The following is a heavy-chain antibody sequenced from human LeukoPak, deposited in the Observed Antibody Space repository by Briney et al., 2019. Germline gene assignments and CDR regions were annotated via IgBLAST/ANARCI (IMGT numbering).Heavy chain of an antibody. J-gene: IGHJ5*02. Sequence: SETLSLTCTVSGGSISSSSYYWGWIRQPPGKGLEWIGSIYYSGSTYYNPSLKSRVTISVDTSKNQFSLKLSSVTAADTAVYYCARDARVIAAAGRGWHWFDPWGQGTLVTVSS. V-gene: IGHV4-39*07. CDR3: ARDARVIAAAGRGWHWFDP. CDR1: GGSISSSSYY. D-gene: IGHD6-13*01. CDR2: IYYSGST.